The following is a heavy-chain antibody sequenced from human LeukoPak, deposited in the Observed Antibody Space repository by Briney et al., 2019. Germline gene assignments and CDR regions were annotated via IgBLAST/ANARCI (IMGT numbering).Heavy chain of an antibody. CDR2: ISGSGGST. V-gene: IGHV3-23*01. Sequence: PGGSLRLSCAASGFTFSIYAMSWVRQAPGKGLEWVSAISGSGGSTYYADSVKGRFTISRDNSKNTLYLQMNSLRAEDAAVYYCAKDISRAFDIWGQGTMVTVSS. D-gene: IGHD3-3*02. CDR3: AKDISRAFDI. CDR1: GFTFSIYA. J-gene: IGHJ3*02.